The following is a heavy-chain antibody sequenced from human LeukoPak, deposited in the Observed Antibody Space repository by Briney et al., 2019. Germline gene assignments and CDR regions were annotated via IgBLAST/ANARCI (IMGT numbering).Heavy chain of an antibody. V-gene: IGHV1-2*02. Sequence: ASVKVSYKASGYTFTGYYMNWVRQAPGQGLEWMGWINPNSGGTNYAQKFQGRVTMTRDTSINTAYMELSRLTSDDTAVYYCARDPTNKYDILTGYHNRNWFDSWGQGTLVTVSS. D-gene: IGHD3-9*01. CDR3: ARDPTNKYDILTGYHNRNWFDS. J-gene: IGHJ5*01. CDR1: GYTFTGYY. CDR2: INPNSGGT.